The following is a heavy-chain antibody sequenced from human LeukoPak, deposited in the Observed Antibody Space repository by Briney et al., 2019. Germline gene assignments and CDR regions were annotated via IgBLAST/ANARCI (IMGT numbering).Heavy chain of an antibody. CDR3: ARLGIAARRDRYGMDV. D-gene: IGHD6-6*01. J-gene: IGHJ6*02. Sequence: GESLKISCKGSGYSFTNNWIGWVRQMPGKGLEWMGNIYPSDSETRYSPSFQGQVTISVDKSISTAYLQWSSLKASDTAMYYCARLGIAARRDRYGMDVWGQGTTVTVSS. CDR2: IYPSDSET. CDR1: GYSFTNNW. V-gene: IGHV5-51*01.